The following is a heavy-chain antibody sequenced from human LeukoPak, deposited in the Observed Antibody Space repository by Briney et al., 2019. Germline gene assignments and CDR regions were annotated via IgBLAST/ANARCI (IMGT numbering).Heavy chain of an antibody. CDR2: ISGSGGST. J-gene: IGHJ4*02. Sequence: PGGSLRLSCAASGFTFSSYAMSWVRQAPGKGLEWASAISGSGGSTYYADSVKGRFTISRDNSKNTLYLQMNSLRAEDTAVYYCAKNLVGNHYFDYWGQGTLVTVSS. D-gene: IGHD1-14*01. CDR3: AKNLVGNHYFDY. V-gene: IGHV3-23*01. CDR1: GFTFSSYA.